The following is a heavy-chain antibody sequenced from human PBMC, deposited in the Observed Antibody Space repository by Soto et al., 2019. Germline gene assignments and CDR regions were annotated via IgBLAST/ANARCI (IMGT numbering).Heavy chain of an antibody. V-gene: IGHV4-59*12. CDR1: GASISTYY. J-gene: IGHJ4*02. CDR3: ARVYMVRGTIIRYFAY. D-gene: IGHD3-10*01. CDR2: IYHSGST. Sequence: SETLSLTCTVTGASISTYYWNWIRQPPGKGLEWIGKIYHSGSTNYNPSLKSRVTISVDKSKNQFSLKPSSVTAADTAVYYCARVYMVRGTIIRYFAYWGQGTLVTVSS.